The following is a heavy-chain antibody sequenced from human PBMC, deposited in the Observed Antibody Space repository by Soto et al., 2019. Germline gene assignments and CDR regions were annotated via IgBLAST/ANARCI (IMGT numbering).Heavy chain of an antibody. CDR1: GYTFTSYA. D-gene: IGHD6-13*01. CDR3: ARSGAAAGSGDY. J-gene: IGHJ4*02. Sequence: ASVKVSCKASGYTFTSYAMHWVRQAPGQRLEWMGWINAGNGNTKYSQKFQGRVTITRDTSASTAYMELSSLRSEDTAVYYCARSGAAAGSGDYWGQGTLVTVSS. V-gene: IGHV1-3*01. CDR2: INAGNGNT.